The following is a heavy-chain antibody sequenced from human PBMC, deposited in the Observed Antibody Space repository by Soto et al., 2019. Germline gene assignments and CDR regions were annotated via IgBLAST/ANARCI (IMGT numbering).Heavy chain of an antibody. D-gene: IGHD3-3*01. CDR2: ISSSSSYI. J-gene: IGHJ6*02. CDR3: ARDTRVFGVVTLSYYYGMDV. Sequence: PGGSLRLSCAASGFTFSSYSMNWVRQAPGKGLEWVSSISSSSSYIYYADSVKGRFTISRDNAKNSLYLQMNSLRAEDTAVYYCARDTRVFGVVTLSYYYGMDVWGQGTTVTVSS. CDR1: GFTFSSYS. V-gene: IGHV3-21*01.